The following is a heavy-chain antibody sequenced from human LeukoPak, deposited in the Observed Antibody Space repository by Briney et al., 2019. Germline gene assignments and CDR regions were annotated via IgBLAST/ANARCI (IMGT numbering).Heavy chain of an antibody. Sequence: ASVKVSCKASGYTFTGYYMHWVRQAPGQGLEWMGWINPNSGGTNYAQKFQGRVTMTRDTSISTAYMELSRLRSDDTAVYYCARDSPLYYYDKTHLDYWGQGTLVTVSS. J-gene: IGHJ4*02. V-gene: IGHV1-2*02. CDR2: INPNSGGT. CDR1: GYTFTGYY. D-gene: IGHD3-22*01. CDR3: ARDSPLYYYDKTHLDY.